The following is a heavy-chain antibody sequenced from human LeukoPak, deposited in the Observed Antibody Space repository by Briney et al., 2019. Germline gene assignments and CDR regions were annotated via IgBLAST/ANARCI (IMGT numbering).Heavy chain of an antibody. Sequence: GGSLRLSGAASGFTFSNYNMNWVGQPPGKGLQGVSYISSSSNIIYYADSVKGRFTISRDNAKNSLVLQMNSLRAEDTALYYCARDFGREFTIDYWGQGTLVPVSS. J-gene: IGHJ4*02. D-gene: IGHD3-10*01. CDR2: ISSSSNII. CDR3: ARDFGREFTIDY. V-gene: IGHV3-48*01. CDR1: GFTFSNYN.